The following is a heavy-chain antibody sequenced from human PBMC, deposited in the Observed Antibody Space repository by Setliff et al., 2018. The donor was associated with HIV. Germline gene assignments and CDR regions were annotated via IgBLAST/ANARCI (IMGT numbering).Heavy chain of an antibody. J-gene: IGHJ3*02. CDR1: GGSFTNYF. CDR2: INHSGRT. V-gene: IGHV4-34*01. CDR3: AREDTTGYYSLSAFDI. D-gene: IGHD3-22*01. Sequence: SETLFLTCAVYGGSFTNYFWSWIRQSPGKGLEWIGEINHSGRTKYNPSLKSRVTMSVDTSKNQFSLKLKSVTAADTAVYYCAREDTTGYYSLSAFDIWGQGTLVTVSS.